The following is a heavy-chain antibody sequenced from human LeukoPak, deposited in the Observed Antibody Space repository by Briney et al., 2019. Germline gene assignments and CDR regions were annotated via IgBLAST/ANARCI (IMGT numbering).Heavy chain of an antibody. CDR2: INPSGGGT. V-gene: IGHV1-2*02. CDR1: GYTFTSYY. Sequence: GASVKVSCKASGYTFTSYYMHWVRQAPGQGLEWMGIINPSGGGTNYAQKFQGRVTMTRDTSISTAYMELSRLRSDDTAVYYCARDLRYCTNGVCYPEYFQHWGQGTLVTVSS. D-gene: IGHD2-8*01. J-gene: IGHJ1*01. CDR3: ARDLRYCTNGVCYPEYFQH.